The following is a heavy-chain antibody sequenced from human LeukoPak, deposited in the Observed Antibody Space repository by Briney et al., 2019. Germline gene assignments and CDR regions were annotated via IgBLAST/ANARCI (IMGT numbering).Heavy chain of an antibody. Sequence: SETLSLTCTVSGASVSTYYWNWVRQPPGKGLEWIAYIYPTGNTKYNPSFESRVGILLYTSKNQFSLKLSSVTAADTAVYYCASSNGFDWSPEYYMAVWGKATTVIVSS. V-gene: IGHV4-59*02. CDR2: IYPTGNT. J-gene: IGHJ6*03. CDR3: ASSNGFDWSPEYYMAV. D-gene: IGHD3-9*01. CDR1: GASVSTYY.